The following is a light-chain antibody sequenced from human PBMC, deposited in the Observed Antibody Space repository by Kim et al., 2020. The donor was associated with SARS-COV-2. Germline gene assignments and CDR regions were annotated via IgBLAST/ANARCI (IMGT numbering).Light chain of an antibody. CDR1: QSVDGY. J-gene: IGKJ5*01. CDR3: QQRRKPIT. V-gene: IGKV3-11*01. CDR2: NAS. Sequence: EIVLTQSPATLSLSPGDGATLSCRASQSVDGYLAWLQQKPGQAPRLLISNASNRAAGVPARFSGSGSGTDFTLTISSLEPEDFAVYYWQQRRKPITFGQGTRLEIK.